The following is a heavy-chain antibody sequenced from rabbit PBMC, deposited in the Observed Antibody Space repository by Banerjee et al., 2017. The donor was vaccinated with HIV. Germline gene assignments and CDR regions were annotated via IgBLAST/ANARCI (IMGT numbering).Heavy chain of an antibody. Sequence: QQQLVESGGGLVTPGGSLKLSCKASGIDFSSNSISWVRQAPGKGPEWIACIYNGDGSTYFASWVNGRFTISKTSSTTVTLQMTSLTSADTAPYFCARSNSGDDMDLWGPGTLVTVS. J-gene: IGHJ4*01. CDR3: ARSNSGDDMDL. CDR1: GIDFSSNS. D-gene: IGHD1-1*01. CDR2: IYNGDGST. V-gene: IGHV1S47*01.